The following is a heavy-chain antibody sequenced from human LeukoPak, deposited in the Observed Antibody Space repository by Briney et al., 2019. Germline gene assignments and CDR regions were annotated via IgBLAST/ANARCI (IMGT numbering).Heavy chain of an antibody. CDR1: GFTFSSYA. V-gene: IGHV3-30*04. Sequence: PGGSLRLSCAASGFTFSSYAMHWVRQAPGKGLEWVAVISYDGSNKYYADSVKGRFTISRDNAKDTLYLQMNSLTAEDTAVYYCARDGGGSSGYYWGLGYWGQGTLVTVSS. CDR2: ISYDGSNK. CDR3: ARDGGGSSGYYWGLGY. D-gene: IGHD3-22*01. J-gene: IGHJ4*02.